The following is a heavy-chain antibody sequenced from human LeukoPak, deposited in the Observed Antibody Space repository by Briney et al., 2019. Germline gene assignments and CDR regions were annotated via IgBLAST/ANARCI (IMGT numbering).Heavy chain of an antibody. Sequence: GGSLRLSCAASGFTFSSYSMNWVRQAPGKGLEWVSYISSSSSTIYYADSVKGRFTISRDNAKNSLYLQMNSLRAEDTAVYYCARAGYSYGYWFDPWGQGNLVTVSS. V-gene: IGHV3-48*01. J-gene: IGHJ5*02. CDR1: GFTFSSYS. CDR3: ARAGYSYGYWFDP. D-gene: IGHD5-18*01. CDR2: ISSSSSTI.